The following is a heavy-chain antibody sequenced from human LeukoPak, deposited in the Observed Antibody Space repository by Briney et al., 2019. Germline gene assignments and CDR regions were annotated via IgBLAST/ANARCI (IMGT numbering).Heavy chain of an antibody. V-gene: IGHV4-39*07. J-gene: IGHJ4*02. D-gene: IGHD6-13*01. CDR2: IYYSGST. CDR1: GGSISSSSYY. CDR3: ARITIAAVTLIFDY. Sequence: SETLSLTCTVSGGSISSSSYYWGWIRQPPGKGLEWIGSIYYSGSTYYNPSLKSRGTISADTSKNQFSLKLRSVTAADTAVYYCARITIAAVTLIFDYWGQGTLVTVSS.